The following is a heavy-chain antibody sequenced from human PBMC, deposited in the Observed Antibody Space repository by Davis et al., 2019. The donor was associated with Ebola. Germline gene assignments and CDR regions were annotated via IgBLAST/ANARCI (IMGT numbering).Heavy chain of an antibody. CDR3: ARDKRISPSRYYYGMDV. D-gene: IGHD2/OR15-2a*01. CDR1: GGTFSSYA. V-gene: IGHV1-69*06. J-gene: IGHJ6*02. Sequence: AASVKVSCKASGGTFSSYAISWVRQAPGQGLEWMGGIIPIFGTANYAQKFQGRVTITADKSTSTAYMELSRLRSDDTAVYYCARDKRISPSRYYYGMDVWGQGTTVTVSS. CDR2: IIPIFGTA.